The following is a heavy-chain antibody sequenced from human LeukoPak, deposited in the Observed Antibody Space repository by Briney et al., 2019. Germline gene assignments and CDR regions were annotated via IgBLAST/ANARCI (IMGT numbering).Heavy chain of an antibody. CDR2: ISAYNGNT. V-gene: IGHV1-18*01. Sequence: ASVKVSCKASGYTFTSYGISWVRQAPGQGLEWMGWISAYNGNTNYAQKLQGRVTMTTDTSTSTAYMELRSLRSDDTAVYYCARDYEDFWSGPNPYIDYWGQGTLVTVSS. D-gene: IGHD3-3*01. CDR1: GYTFTSYG. CDR3: ARDYEDFWSGPNPYIDY. J-gene: IGHJ4*02.